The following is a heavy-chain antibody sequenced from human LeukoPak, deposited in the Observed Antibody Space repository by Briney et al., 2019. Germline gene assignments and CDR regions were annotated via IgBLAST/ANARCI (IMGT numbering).Heavy chain of an antibody. V-gene: IGHV3-30*02. J-gene: IGHJ4*02. CDR1: GFTFSSYA. Sequence: GGSLRLSCAASGFTFSSYAMSWVRQAPGKGLEWVAFIRFDGSNTYYADSVKGRFTISRDNSKNTLYLQMNSLRTEDTAVYYCAKDIYSSSWQPSGYLDYWGQGTLVTVSS. CDR3: AKDIYSSSWQPSGYLDY. D-gene: IGHD6-13*01. CDR2: IRFDGSNT.